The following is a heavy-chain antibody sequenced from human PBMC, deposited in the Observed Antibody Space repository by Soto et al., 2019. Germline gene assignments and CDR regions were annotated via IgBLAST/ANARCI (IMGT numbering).Heavy chain of an antibody. CDR1: GGTFSSYA. CDR3: ARQGDFWSGYYYYYGMDV. D-gene: IGHD3-3*01. J-gene: IGHJ6*02. CDR2: IIPIFGTA. Sequence: SVKVSCKASGGTFSSYAISWVRQAPGQGLEWMGGIIPIFGTANYAQKFQGRVTITADESTSTAYMELSSLRSEDTAVYYCARQGDFWSGYYYYYGMDVWGQGTTVTVSS. V-gene: IGHV1-69*13.